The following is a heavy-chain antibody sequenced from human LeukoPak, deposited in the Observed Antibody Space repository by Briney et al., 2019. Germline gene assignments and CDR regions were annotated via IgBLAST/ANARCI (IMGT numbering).Heavy chain of an antibody. CDR1: GFTFSSYG. Sequence: PGGSLRLSCAASGFTFSSYGMHWVRQAPGKGLEWVAVISYDGSNKYYADSVKGRFTISRDNSKNTLYLQMNSLRAEDTAVYYCAKGKRITMIVALFDYWGQGTLVTVSS. V-gene: IGHV3-30*18. D-gene: IGHD3-22*01. CDR3: AKGKRITMIVALFDY. J-gene: IGHJ4*02. CDR2: ISYDGSNK.